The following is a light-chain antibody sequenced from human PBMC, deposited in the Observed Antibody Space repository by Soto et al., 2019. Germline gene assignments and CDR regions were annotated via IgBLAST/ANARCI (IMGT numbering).Light chain of an antibody. V-gene: IGLV2-14*01. CDR1: SSDVGGYNY. CDR2: DVT. Sequence: QSALTQPASVSGSPGPSITISCTGTSSDVGGYNYVSWYQQHPVKAPKLMIYDVTNRPSGVSDRFSVSKSGNTASLTISGLQAEDEADYYCSSYTSSSTPYVFGTGTKVTVL. CDR3: SSYTSSSTPYV. J-gene: IGLJ1*01.